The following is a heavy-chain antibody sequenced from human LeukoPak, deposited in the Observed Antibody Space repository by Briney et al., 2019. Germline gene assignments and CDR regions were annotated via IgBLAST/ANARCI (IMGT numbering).Heavy chain of an antibody. D-gene: IGHD1-14*01. CDR2: IYYSGTT. CDR1: GGSISSHY. V-gene: IGHV4-59*11. Sequence: PSETLSLTCTVSGGSISSHYWSWIRQPPGKGLEWIGYIYYSGTTNYNPSLYSRVTISVDTSKNQFSLRLSSVTAADTAVYYCATSSPPRKRAYYYSYVDVWGKGATVTVSS. J-gene: IGHJ6*03. CDR3: ATSSPPRKRAYYYSYVDV.